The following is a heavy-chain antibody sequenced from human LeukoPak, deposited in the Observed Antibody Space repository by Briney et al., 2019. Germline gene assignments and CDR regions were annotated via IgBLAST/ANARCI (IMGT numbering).Heavy chain of an antibody. J-gene: IGHJ4*02. V-gene: IGHV3-23*01. CDR1: GFTLSSYT. Sequence: PGGSLRLSCATSGFTLSSYTMSWVRQAPGKGLEWVSAISGSGGSTYYADSVKGRFTISRDNSKNTLYLQMNSLRAEDTAVYYCAKDRGLAVAGTTPLDYWGQGTLVTVSS. CDR2: ISGSGGST. CDR3: AKDRGLAVAGTTPLDY. D-gene: IGHD6-19*01.